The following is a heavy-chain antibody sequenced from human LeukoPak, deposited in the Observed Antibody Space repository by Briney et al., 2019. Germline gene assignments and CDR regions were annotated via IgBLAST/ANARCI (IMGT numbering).Heavy chain of an antibody. J-gene: IGHJ4*02. D-gene: IGHD4-17*01. CDR3: ARVNGDDSFDY. CDR2: ISSSSSYI. CDR1: GFTFSSYS. Sequence: GGSLRLSCAASGFTFSSYSMNWVRQAPGKGLEWVSSISSSSSYIYYADSVKGRFAISRDNAKNSLYLQMNSLRAEDTAVYYCARVNGDDSFDYWGQGTLVAVSS. V-gene: IGHV3-21*01.